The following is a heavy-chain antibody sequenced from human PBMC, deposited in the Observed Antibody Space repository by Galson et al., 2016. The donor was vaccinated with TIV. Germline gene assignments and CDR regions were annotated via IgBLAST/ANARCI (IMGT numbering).Heavy chain of an antibody. J-gene: IGHJ3*02. CDR1: GYPFRGYY. CDR2: INPNTGGT. CDR3: AVVWTTAFADGPPGI. Sequence: SVKVSCKASGYPFRGYYIYWVRQAPGQGLEWMGRINPNTGGTNYSQTFQGRVTLTRDTSIATAYFDLSGLRSDDTALYYCAVVWTTAFADGPPGIWGQGTFVTVSS. V-gene: IGHV1-2*06. D-gene: IGHD3/OR15-3a*01.